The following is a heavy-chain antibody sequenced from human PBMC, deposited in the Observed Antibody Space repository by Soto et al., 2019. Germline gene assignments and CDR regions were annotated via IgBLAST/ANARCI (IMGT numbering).Heavy chain of an antibody. V-gene: IGHV3-74*01. D-gene: IGHD1-26*01. Sequence: PGGSLRLSCTASGFTLNYYWMHWVRQAPGKGLVWVSRINSDGTTTNYADSVKGRFTISRDNAKNTLYLEMNSLRAEDTAVYYCATYSGNYERYGVYYGMDVWGQGTTVTVSS. J-gene: IGHJ6*02. CDR3: ATYSGNYERYGVYYGMDV. CDR2: INSDGTTT. CDR1: GFTLNYYW.